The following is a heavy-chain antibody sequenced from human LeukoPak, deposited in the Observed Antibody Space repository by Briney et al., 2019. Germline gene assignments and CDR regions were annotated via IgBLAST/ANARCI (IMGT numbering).Heavy chain of an antibody. CDR1: GYTFASYG. V-gene: IGHV1-18*01. J-gene: IGHJ4*02. Sequence: ASVKVSCKASGYTFASYGISWVRQAPGQGLEWMGWIGAYNGNTNYAQKLQGRVTMTTDTSTSTAYMELRSLRSDDTAVYYCARGIGDYYDSGGYYFHFDYWGQGTLVTVSS. CDR3: ARGIGDYYDSGGYYFHFDY. CDR2: IGAYNGNT. D-gene: IGHD3-22*01.